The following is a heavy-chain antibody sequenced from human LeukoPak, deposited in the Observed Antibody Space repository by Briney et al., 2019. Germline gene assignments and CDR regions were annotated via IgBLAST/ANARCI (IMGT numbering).Heavy chain of an antibody. Sequence: GGSLRLSCAASGFTFSSYAMHWVRQAPGKGQEWVPVTLSEGNIKYYADSVKGRFTISRDNSKNTLYLQMNSLRGEDTGVYYCARDPVPATARHFDYWGQGTLVTVSS. CDR1: GFTFSSYA. D-gene: IGHD1-1*01. CDR2: TLSEGNIK. J-gene: IGHJ4*02. V-gene: IGHV3-30-3*01. CDR3: ARDPVPATARHFDY.